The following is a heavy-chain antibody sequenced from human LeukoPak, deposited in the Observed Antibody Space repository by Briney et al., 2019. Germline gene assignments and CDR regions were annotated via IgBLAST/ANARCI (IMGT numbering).Heavy chain of an antibody. CDR3: ARDHYDSSGYFLGNDY. Sequence: GSLRLSCAASGFTVSSNYMSWVRQAPGKGLEWIGYVAYTGSTNYNPSLSSRVTMSVDTSRNQFSLKLSSVTAADTAVYYCARDHYDSSGYFLGNDYWGQGILVTVSS. D-gene: IGHD3-22*01. J-gene: IGHJ4*02. CDR2: VAYTGST. CDR1: GFTVSSNY. V-gene: IGHV4-59*02.